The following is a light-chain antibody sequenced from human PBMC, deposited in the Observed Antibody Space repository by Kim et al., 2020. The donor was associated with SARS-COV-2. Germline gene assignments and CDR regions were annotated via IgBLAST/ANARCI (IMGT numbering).Light chain of an antibody. Sequence: LSAEERATLSCSASQSISSHLAWYQQKRGQAPRHLIYDAFNRATGIPARFSGSGSGTDFTLTISSLEPEDFAVYYCQQRSNWPLTFGGGTKVDIK. J-gene: IGKJ4*01. CDR3: QQRSNWPLT. CDR1: QSISSH. V-gene: IGKV3-11*01. CDR2: DAF.